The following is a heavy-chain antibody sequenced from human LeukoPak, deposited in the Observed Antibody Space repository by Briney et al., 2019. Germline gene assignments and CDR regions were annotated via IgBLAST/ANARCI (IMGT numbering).Heavy chain of an antibody. V-gene: IGHV1-2*02. CDR1: GYTFTGYY. D-gene: IGHD4-17*01. CDR2: IYPNSGGT. Sequence: ASVKVSCKASGYTFTGYYMHWVRQAPGQGLEWMGWIYPNSGGTNYAQKFQGRVTMTRDTSISTAYMELSRLRSDDTAVYYCARDYGDAPYYYYMDVWGKGTTVTVSS. J-gene: IGHJ6*03. CDR3: ARDYGDAPYYYYMDV.